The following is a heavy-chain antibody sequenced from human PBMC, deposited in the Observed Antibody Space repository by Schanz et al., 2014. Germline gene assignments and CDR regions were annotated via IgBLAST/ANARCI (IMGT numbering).Heavy chain of an antibody. CDR1: GYTFISYG. CDR2: ISAYNGHT. D-gene: IGHD3-10*01. V-gene: IGHV1-18*01. J-gene: IGHJ6*02. Sequence: VQLEQSGAEVKKPGASVKVSCKPSGYTFISYGIKWVRQAPGQGLEWMGWISAYNGHTDYAQKLQGRVTLTTDTSTSTAYMELRNLRSDDTAVYYCARAKRFGDMDVWGQGTTVTVSS. CDR3: ARAKRFGDMDV.